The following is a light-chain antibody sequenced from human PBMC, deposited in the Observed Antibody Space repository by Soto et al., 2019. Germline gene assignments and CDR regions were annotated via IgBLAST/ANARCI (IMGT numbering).Light chain of an antibody. CDR2: RAS. CDR1: QNIYSN. V-gene: IGKV3-15*01. J-gene: IGKJ4*01. Sequence: IALTQSPATVSVSPGDRVTLSCWASQNIYSNLGWYQQRPGQAPRLIIYRASARPTGIPARFSGSGSGTEFPLPISSLQSEDFATYYCQRYNNWPLTFGGGTKVESK. CDR3: QRYNNWPLT.